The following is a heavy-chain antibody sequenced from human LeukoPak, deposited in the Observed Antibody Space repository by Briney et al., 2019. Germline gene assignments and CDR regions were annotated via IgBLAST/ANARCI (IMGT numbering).Heavy chain of an antibody. CDR1: GITVSSNF. CDR2: IYSGGST. CDR3: ARVRGQRGYGSGYFDY. D-gene: IGHD3-3*01. J-gene: IGHJ4*02. V-gene: IGHV3-66*01. Sequence: GGSLRLSCAVSGITVSSNFMSWVRQAPGKGLEWVSVIYSGGSTYYADSVKGRFSISRDNSKNTVYLQMNSLIAEDTAVYFCARVRGQRGYGSGYFDYWGQGTPVTVSS.